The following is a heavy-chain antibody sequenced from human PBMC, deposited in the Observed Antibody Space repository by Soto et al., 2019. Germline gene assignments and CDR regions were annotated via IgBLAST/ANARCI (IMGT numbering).Heavy chain of an antibody. CDR2: MYYSGST. J-gene: IGHJ6*02. Sequence: QVQLQESGPGLVKPSETLSLSCTVSGGSISSSYWSWIRQPPGKGLEWIGYMYYSGSTNYNPSLKSRVTISVDTSKNQFSLKLSSVTAADTAVYYCARVRLLGSGYYGMDVWGQGTTVTFSS. CDR1: GGSISSSY. D-gene: IGHD3-10*01. V-gene: IGHV4-59*01. CDR3: ARVRLLGSGYYGMDV.